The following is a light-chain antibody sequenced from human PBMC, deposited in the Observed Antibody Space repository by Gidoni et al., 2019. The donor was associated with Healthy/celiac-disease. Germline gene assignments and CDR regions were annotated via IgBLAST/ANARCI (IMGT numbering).Light chain of an antibody. J-gene: IGKJ1*01. Sequence: EIVITQSPSTLSVSQGERDILSCRASQSVSSNLTWYQKKPGQAPRILIYGASTRATGIPAMFSGSGSGTEFTLTISSLQSEDFAVYYCQQDNNWHPGGTFGQGTKVEIK. V-gene: IGKV3-15*01. CDR1: QSVSSN. CDR3: QQDNNWHPGGT. CDR2: GAS.